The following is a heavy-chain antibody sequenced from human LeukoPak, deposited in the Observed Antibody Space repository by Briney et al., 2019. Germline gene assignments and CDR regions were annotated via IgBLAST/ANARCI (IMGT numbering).Heavy chain of an antibody. D-gene: IGHD3-16*02. Sequence: SETLSLTCAVYGGSFSGYYWSWIRQPPGKGLEWIGEINHSGSTNYNPSLKSRVTLSVDTSKDQFSLKLSSVTAADTAVYYCASVRTIWGSYRHDYWGQGTLVTVSS. CDR1: GGSFSGYY. CDR3: ASVRTIWGSYRHDY. J-gene: IGHJ4*02. CDR2: INHSGST. V-gene: IGHV4-34*01.